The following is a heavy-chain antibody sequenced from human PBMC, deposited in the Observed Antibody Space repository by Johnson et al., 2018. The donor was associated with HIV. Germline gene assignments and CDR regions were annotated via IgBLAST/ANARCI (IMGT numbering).Heavy chain of an antibody. J-gene: IGHJ3*02. CDR1: GFTFSSYA. V-gene: IGHV3-30-3*01. CDR3: ARDRSENAFDI. Sequence: QVQVVESGGGLVKPGGSLRLSCAASGFTFSSYAMHWVRQAPGKGLEWVAVIAYDGSNKYYADSVKGRFTISRDNSKNTLYLQMSSLRPDDTAVYYCARDRSENAFDIWGQGTMVTVSS. CDR2: IAYDGSNK.